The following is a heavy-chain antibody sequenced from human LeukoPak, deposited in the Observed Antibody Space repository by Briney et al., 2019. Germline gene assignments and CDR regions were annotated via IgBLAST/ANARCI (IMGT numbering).Heavy chain of an antibody. CDR1: GFTFDDYT. J-gene: IGHJ4*02. D-gene: IGHD6-13*01. CDR2: ISADGGST. Sequence: PGGSLRLSCAASGFTFDDYTMHWVRQAPGKGLQWVSLISADGGSTYYADSVKGRFTISRDNSKNSLYLQMNSLTTEDTAFYYCAKDKAGTIVWYGRWAIGLFDYWGQGTLLTVSS. CDR3: AKDKAGTIVWYGRWAIGLFDY. V-gene: IGHV3-43*02.